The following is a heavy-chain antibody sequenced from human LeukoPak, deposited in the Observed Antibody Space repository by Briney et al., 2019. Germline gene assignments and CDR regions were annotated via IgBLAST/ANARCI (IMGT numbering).Heavy chain of an antibody. D-gene: IGHD6-13*01. J-gene: IGHJ6*03. CDR2: IIPIFGTA. CDR1: GGTFSSYA. Sequence: SVKVSCKASGGTFSSYAISWVRQAPGQGLEWMGGIIPIFGTANYAQKFQGRVTITADESTSTAYMELSSLRSEDTAVYYCARVSSHTSYYYYMDVWGKGTTVTISS. CDR3: ARVSSHTSYYYYMDV. V-gene: IGHV1-69*13.